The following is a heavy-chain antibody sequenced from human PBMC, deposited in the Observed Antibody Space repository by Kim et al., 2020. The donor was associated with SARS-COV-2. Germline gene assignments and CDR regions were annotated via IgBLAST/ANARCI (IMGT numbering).Heavy chain of an antibody. CDR3: ARGGRGTGYCSSTSCPKHLKKYYYYGMDV. V-gene: IGHV4-34*01. J-gene: IGHJ6*02. CDR2: INHSGST. Sequence: SETLSLTCAVYGGSFSGYYWSWIRQPPGKGLEWIGEINHSGSTNYNPSLKSRVTISVDTSKNQFSLKLSSVTAADTAVYYCARGGRGTGYCSSTSCPKHLKKYYYYGMDVWGQGTTVTVSS. D-gene: IGHD2-2*01. CDR1: GGSFSGYY.